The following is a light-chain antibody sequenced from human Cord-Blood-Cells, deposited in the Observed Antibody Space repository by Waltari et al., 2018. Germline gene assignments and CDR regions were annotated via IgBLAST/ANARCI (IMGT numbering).Light chain of an antibody. J-gene: IGKJ1*01. CDR1: QSVSSN. V-gene: IGKV3-15*01. CDR3: QQYNNWPRT. Sequence: EIVMTQSPATLSVSLGERATLSCRASQSVSSNLAWYQQKPGQAPRLLIYGASTRATRIPARFSGSGSGTEFTLTISSLQSEDFAVYYCQQYNNWPRTFGQGTKVEIK. CDR2: GAS.